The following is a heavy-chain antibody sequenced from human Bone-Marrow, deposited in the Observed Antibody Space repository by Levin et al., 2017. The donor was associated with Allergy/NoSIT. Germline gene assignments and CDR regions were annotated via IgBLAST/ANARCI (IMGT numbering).Heavy chain of an antibody. CDR1: GFTLSQYW. CDR2: IKPDGSDK. V-gene: IGHV3-7*01. CDR3: AGDSFSTSSGLDYYYGMDV. J-gene: IGHJ6*02. D-gene: IGHD2-2*01. Sequence: GESLKISCVASGFTLSQYWMTWVRQAPGKGLEWVAKIKPDGSDKFYADSLKGRSTISRDNTRKSLSLQINNLLAEDTAVYYCAGDSFSTSSGLDYYYGMDVWGQGTTVTVSS.